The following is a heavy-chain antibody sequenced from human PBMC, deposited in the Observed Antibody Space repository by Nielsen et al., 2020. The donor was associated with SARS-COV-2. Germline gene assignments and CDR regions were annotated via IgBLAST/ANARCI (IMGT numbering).Heavy chain of an antibody. D-gene: IGHD3-10*01. CDR2: IYYSGSA. CDR3: ARESFGYNSFLDY. J-gene: IGHJ4*02. V-gene: IGHV4-30-4*01. Sequence: SETLSLTCTVSGGSISRGDSYWSWIRQPPGKGLEWVGYIYYSGSAYYNPSLKSRLAISVDTSKNQFSLQLSSVTAADTAVYYCARESFGYNSFLDYWGQGTLVTVSS. CDR1: GGSISRGDSY.